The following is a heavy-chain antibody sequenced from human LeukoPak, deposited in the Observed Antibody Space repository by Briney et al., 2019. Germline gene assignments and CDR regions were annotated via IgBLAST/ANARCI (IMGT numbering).Heavy chain of an antibody. D-gene: IGHD5-18*01. Sequence: PGGSMRLSCAASGFTYSSYWMHWVRQAPGKGLVWVSRLNSDGSSTTYAESVKGRFTISRDNARNTLYPQMNSLRAEDTAVYYCAGGGSYGYGDYWGQGTLVTVSS. V-gene: IGHV3-74*01. CDR2: LNSDGSST. CDR3: AGGGSYGYGDY. CDR1: GFTYSSYW. J-gene: IGHJ4*02.